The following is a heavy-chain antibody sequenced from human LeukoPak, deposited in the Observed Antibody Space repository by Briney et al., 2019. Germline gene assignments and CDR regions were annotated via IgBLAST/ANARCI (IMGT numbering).Heavy chain of an antibody. CDR2: IYYSGST. J-gene: IGHJ4*02. V-gene: IGHV4-61*08. CDR1: GGTISSSDYY. Sequence: SETLSLTCTVSGGTISSSDYYWSWIRQPPGKGLEWIGYIYYSGSTNYNPSLKSRVTISVDTSKNQFSLKLSSVTAADTAVYYCARVYYDGSGYNFDYWGQGTLVTVSS. D-gene: IGHD3-22*01. CDR3: ARVYYDGSGYNFDY.